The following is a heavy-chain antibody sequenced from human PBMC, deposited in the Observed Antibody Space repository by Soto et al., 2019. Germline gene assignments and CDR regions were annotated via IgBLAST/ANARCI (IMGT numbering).Heavy chain of an antibody. CDR3: ARNSDNYSPDGLDV. CDR1: GFTLADYA. CDR2: INWKGSNI. J-gene: IGHJ6*02. V-gene: IGHV3-9*01. D-gene: IGHD2-15*01. Sequence: EVRLVESGGGLVQPGRSLRLSCAAYGFTLADYAFHWVRKVPGKGLEWVSGINWKGSNIGYADSVKGRFTISRDNAKNSLYLQMNSLRAEDTALYYCARNSDNYSPDGLDVWGQGTTDTVS.